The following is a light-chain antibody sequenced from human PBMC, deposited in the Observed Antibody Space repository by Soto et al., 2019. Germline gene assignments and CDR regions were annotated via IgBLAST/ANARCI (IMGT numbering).Light chain of an antibody. CDR1: ISNMPAGCH. CDR2: GNG. V-gene: IGLV1-40*01. CDR3: QSYDSSLSGSEV. J-gene: IGLJ1*01. Sequence: QSMLTQPPSVSGAPRQRFTISCTGSISNMPAGCHVPWYHPLPGRAPKLLIYGNGNRPSGVPDRFSGSKSGTSASLAITGLQAEDEADYYCQSYDSSLSGSEVFGTGTKVTVL.